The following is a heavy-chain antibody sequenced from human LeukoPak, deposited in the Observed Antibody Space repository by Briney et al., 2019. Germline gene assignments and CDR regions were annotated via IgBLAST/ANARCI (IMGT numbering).Heavy chain of an antibody. CDR1: GFTVSSNY. V-gene: IGHV3-53*01. CDR3: ARGFAIAAAGTAIDY. D-gene: IGHD6-13*01. Sequence: GGSLRLSCAASGFTVSSNYMSWVRQAPGKGLEWVSVIYSGGSTYYADSVKGRFTISRDDSKNTLYLQMNSLRAEDTAVYYCARGFAIAAAGTAIDYWGQGTLVTVSS. J-gene: IGHJ4*02. CDR2: IYSGGST.